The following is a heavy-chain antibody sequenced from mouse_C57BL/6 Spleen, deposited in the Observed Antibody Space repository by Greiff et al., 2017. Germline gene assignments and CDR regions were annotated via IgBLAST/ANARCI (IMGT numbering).Heavy chain of an antibody. V-gene: IGHV1-26*01. Sequence: EVQLQQSGPELVKPGASVKISCKASGYTFTDYYMNWVKQSHGKSLEWIGDINPNNGGTSYNQKFKGKATLTVDKSSSTAYMELRSLTSEDSAVXFCATTRFAYSGAKGLVTVSA. CDR1: GYTFTDYY. D-gene: IGHD6-1*01. CDR2: INPNNGGT. CDR3: ATTRFAY. J-gene: IGHJ3*01.